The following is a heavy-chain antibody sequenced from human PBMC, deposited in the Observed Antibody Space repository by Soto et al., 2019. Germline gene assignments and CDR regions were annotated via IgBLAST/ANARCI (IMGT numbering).Heavy chain of an antibody. D-gene: IGHD3-22*01. J-gene: IGHJ4*02. CDR2: IQSDGSKE. V-gene: IGHV3-33*01. CDR3: ARDDDSSGYYSYFGC. Sequence: GGSLRLSCAASGFTFTFYGMHWVRQAPGKGLEWVAGIQSDGSKEYYPDSVKGRFIISRDNSKNTLDLQMNSVRAEDTAVYYCARDDDSSGYYSYFGCWGQGTVVT. CDR1: GFTFTFYG.